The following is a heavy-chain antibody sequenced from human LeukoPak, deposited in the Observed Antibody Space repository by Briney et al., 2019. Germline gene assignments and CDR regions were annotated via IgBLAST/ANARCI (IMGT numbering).Heavy chain of an antibody. D-gene: IGHD3-10*01. J-gene: IGHJ4*02. CDR2: ISSSGSFK. Sequence: GGSLRLSCAASGFTFSDYYMSWIRQAPGKGLEWVSYISSSGSFKYYADSVKGRFTISRDNAKNSYLQMNSLRAEDTAVYYCARDGHPYGHGSPQYWGQGTLVTVSS. CDR1: GFTFSDYY. V-gene: IGHV3-11*01. CDR3: ARDGHPYGHGSPQY.